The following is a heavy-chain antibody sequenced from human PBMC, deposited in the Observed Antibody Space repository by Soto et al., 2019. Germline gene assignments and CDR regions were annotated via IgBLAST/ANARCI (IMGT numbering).Heavy chain of an antibody. V-gene: IGHV1-2*02. J-gene: IGHJ4*02. CDR1: GYTFTHYY. CDR2: INPKSGDT. CDR3: ARVPGHKNSRGDY. D-gene: IGHD3-10*01. Sequence: QVQLVQSGAEVKKPGASVSVSCRASGYTFTHYYIHWVRRAPGQGLEWMGFINPKSGDTNYAQKFRGRVTMTRDTSTDTVNMELRSLTSDDTAVYYCARVPGHKNSRGDYWGQGTSITVSS.